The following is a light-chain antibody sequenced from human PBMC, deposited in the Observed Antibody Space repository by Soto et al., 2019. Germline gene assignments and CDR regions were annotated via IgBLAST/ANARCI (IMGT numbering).Light chain of an antibody. V-gene: IGLV2-14*01. CDR1: SSDVGGYNY. Sequence: QSALTQPASVSGSPGQSITISCTGTSSDVGGYNYVSWYQQHPGKAPKLMSYEVSNRPSGVSNRFSGSKSVNPASLTISGLQAEDEDNYYCSSYTSSSIVVFGGGTKLTVL. CDR3: SSYTSSSIVV. J-gene: IGLJ2*01. CDR2: EVS.